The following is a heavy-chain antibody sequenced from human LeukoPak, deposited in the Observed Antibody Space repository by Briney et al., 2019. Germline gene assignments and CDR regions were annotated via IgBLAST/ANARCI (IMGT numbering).Heavy chain of an antibody. J-gene: IGHJ4*02. CDR1: GLTFSSYA. CDR2: IADSGSST. D-gene: IGHD3-22*01. Sequence: GGSLRLSCSASGLTFSSYAMNWVRQAPGKGLEWVSTIADSGSSTYYADSVKGRFTISRDNSKNTVYLQMNSLSAEDTAVYYCANKYYYDSSGSSSYYFDYWGQGTLVTVSS. V-gene: IGHV3-23*01. CDR3: ANKYYYDSSGSSSYYFDY.